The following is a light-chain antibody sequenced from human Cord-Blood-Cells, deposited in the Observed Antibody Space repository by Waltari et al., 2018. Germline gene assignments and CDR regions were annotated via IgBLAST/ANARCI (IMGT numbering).Light chain of an antibody. CDR3: QQYYSTPPYT. Sequence: DSLAVSLGERATINCKSSQSVLYSSNNKNYLAWYQQKPGQPPKLLIYWASTRESGVPDRFSGSGSGTDFTLTISSLQAEDVAVYYCQQYYSTPPYTFGQGTKLEIK. J-gene: IGKJ2*01. CDR2: WAS. V-gene: IGKV4-1*01. CDR1: QSVLYSSNNKNY.